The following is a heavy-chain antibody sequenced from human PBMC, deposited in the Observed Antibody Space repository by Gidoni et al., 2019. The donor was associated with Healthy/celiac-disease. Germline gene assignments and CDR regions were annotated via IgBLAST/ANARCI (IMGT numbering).Heavy chain of an antibody. J-gene: IGHJ5*02. CDR2: TYYRSKWYN. Sequence: QVQLQQLGPGLVKPPQTLPLTSAIYRESVSSNTAAWNWIRQSPSRGFEWLGRTYYRSKWYNDYAVSVKSRITISPDTSKNQFSLQLNSVTPEDTAVYYCARAGGSGWYLGWFDPWGQGTLVTVSS. CDR3: ARAGGSGWYLGWFDP. V-gene: IGHV6-1*01. CDR1: RESVSSNTAA. D-gene: IGHD6-19*01.